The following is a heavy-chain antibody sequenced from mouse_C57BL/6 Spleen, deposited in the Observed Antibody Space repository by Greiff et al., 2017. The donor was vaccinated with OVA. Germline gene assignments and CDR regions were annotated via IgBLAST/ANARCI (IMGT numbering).Heavy chain of an antibody. CDR3: TRNGKDYAMDY. CDR1: GFTFSSYA. CDR2: ISSGGDYI. D-gene: IGHD4-1*01. V-gene: IGHV5-9-1*02. Sequence: EVKLVESGAGLVKPGGSLKLSCAASGFTFSSYAMSWVRQTPEKRLEWVAYISSGGDYIYYADTVKGRFTISRDKARNTLYLQMSSLKSEDTAMYYCTRNGKDYAMDYWGQGTSVTVSS. J-gene: IGHJ4*01.